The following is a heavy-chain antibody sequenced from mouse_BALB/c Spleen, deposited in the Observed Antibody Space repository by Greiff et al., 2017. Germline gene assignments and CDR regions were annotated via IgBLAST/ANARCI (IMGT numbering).Heavy chain of an antibody. CDR2: ISTYYGDA. J-gene: IGHJ4*01. CDR3: ARGGLPYAMDY. Sequence: QVQLQQSGAELVRPGVSVKISCKGSGYTFTDYAMHWVKQSHAKSLEWIGVISTYYGDASYNQKFKGKATMTVDKSSSTAYMELARLTSEDSAIYYCARGGLPYAMDYWGQGTSVTVSS. V-gene: IGHV1S137*01. CDR1: GYTFTDYA. D-gene: IGHD2-4*01.